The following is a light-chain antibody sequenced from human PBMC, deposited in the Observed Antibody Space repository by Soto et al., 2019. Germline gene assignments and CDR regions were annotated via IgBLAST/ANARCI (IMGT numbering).Light chain of an antibody. CDR3: QQLNAYPRT. CDR2: AAS. J-gene: IGKJ5*01. V-gene: IGKV1-5*01. CDR1: QSISSW. Sequence: DIQMTQSPSALPASVGDRVTITCRASQSISSWLAWYQQKPGKAPKLLIYAASTLQSGVPSRFSGRGSGTDFTLTISSLQPEDFATYYCQQLNAYPRTFGQGTRLEIK.